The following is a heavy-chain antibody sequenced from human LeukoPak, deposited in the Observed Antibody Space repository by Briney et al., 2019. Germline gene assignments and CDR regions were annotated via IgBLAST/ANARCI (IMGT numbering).Heavy chain of an antibody. CDR2: ISGSGGST. J-gene: IGHJ4*02. D-gene: IGHD3-9*01. CDR3: ARSKNLLRYFDWSPSDY. CDR1: GFTFSNYG. Sequence: GGSLRLSCAASGFTFSNYGMSWVRQAPGKGLEWVSSISGSGGSTHYADSVKGRFTISRDNSKNTLYLQMNSLRAEDTAVYYCARSKNLLRYFDWSPSDYWGQGTLVTVSS. V-gene: IGHV3-23*01.